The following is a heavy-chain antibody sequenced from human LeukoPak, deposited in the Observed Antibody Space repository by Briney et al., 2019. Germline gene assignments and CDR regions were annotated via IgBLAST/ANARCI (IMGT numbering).Heavy chain of an antibody. V-gene: IGHV4-59*01. CDR3: ARLVGVNRGSEDY. D-gene: IGHD7-27*01. CDR1: GGSISDYY. J-gene: IGHJ4*02. Sequence: PSETLSLTCAVSGGSISDYYYTWLRQPPGEGLEYIGYIHYSGRTDYNPSLKSRVTISVDTSNNQFSLRLSSVTAADTAVYYCARLVGVNRGSEDYWGQGTLVTVSS. CDR2: IHYSGRT.